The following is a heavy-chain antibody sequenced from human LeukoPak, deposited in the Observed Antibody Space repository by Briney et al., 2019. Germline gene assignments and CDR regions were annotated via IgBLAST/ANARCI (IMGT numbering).Heavy chain of an antibody. J-gene: IGHJ4*02. CDR1: GFTFSSYS. CDR2: ISSSSSYI. V-gene: IGHV3-21*01. Sequence: GVSLRLSCAATGFTFSSYSMNWVRQAPGKGLEWVSSISSSSSYIFYADSVQGRFTIYRDNAKKSLFLQMNSLRAEDTAVYYCARVGGTNFKYYFYYWGQGTLVTVSS. D-gene: IGHD2-8*01. CDR3: ARVGGTNFKYYFYY.